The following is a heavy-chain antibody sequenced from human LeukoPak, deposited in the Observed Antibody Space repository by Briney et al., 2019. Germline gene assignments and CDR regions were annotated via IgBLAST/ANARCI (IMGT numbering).Heavy chain of an antibody. D-gene: IGHD6-13*01. CDR1: GGSISSYY. Sequence: SETLSLTCTVSGGSISSYYWSWIRQPAGKGLEWIGRIYTSGSTNYNPSLKSRVTMSVDTSKNQFSLKLSSVTAADTAVYYCARVGSGQYSSSWIFDYWGQGTLVTVSS. J-gene: IGHJ4*02. CDR3: ARVGSGQYSSSWIFDY. V-gene: IGHV4-4*07. CDR2: IYTSGST.